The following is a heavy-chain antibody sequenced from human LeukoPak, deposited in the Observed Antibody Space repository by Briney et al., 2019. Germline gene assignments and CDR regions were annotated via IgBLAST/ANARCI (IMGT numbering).Heavy chain of an antibody. CDR1: GGSISGYY. CDR3: ARDRGYSGYLNALDI. Sequence: PSETLSLTCTVSGGSISGYYWSWIRQAPGKGLEWIGYIYFTGSTTYNPSLKSRVTASLDTSKSQFSLSLTSVTAADTAVYYCARDRGYSGYLNALDIWGQGTMVTVSS. J-gene: IGHJ3*02. D-gene: IGHD5-12*01. V-gene: IGHV4-59*12. CDR2: IYFTGST.